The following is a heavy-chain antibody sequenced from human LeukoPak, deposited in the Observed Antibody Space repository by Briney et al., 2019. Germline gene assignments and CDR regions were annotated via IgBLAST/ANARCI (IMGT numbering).Heavy chain of an antibody. J-gene: IGHJ4*02. CDR3: ARGTGLFDSSGYYFRY. V-gene: IGHV1-18*01. Sequence: GASVKVSCKASGYTFNKFDINWVRQAPGQRPEWMGWISAYNGDTNYAQRLQGRVTMTTDTSTSTAYMELRSLISDDTAVYYCARGTGLFDSSGYYFRYWGQGTLVAVSA. CDR1: GYTFNKFD. CDR2: ISAYNGDT. D-gene: IGHD3-22*01.